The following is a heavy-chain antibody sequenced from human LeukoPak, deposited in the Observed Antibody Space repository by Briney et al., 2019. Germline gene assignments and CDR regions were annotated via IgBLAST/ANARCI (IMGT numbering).Heavy chain of an antibody. V-gene: IGHV4-59*01. CDR3: ARVSSRLRTGMDV. Sequence: SETLSLTCTVSGGSISGYYWSWIRQPPGKGLEWIEYIYYSGSTNYNPSLKSRVTISVDTSKNQFSLKLSSVTAADTAVYYCARVSSRLRTGMDVWGKGTTVTVSP. CDR1: GGSISGYY. CDR2: IYYSGST. D-gene: IGHD3-16*01. J-gene: IGHJ6*04.